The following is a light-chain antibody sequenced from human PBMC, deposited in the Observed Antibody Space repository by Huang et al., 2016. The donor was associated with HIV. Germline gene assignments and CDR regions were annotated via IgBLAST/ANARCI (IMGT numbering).Light chain of an antibody. CDR2: AAS. CDR3: QKYNSAPRVWT. CDR1: QGISNY. Sequence: DIQMTQSPSSLSASVGDRVTITCRASQGISNYLAWYQQKPGKVPKLLIYAASTLQSGFPSRFSGSGSGTDFTLTISSLQPEDVATYYCQKYNSAPRVWTFGQGTKVEIK. V-gene: IGKV1-27*01. J-gene: IGKJ1*01.